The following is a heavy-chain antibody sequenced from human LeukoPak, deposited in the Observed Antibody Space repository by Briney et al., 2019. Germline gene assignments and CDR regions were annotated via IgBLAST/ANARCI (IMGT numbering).Heavy chain of an antibody. V-gene: IGHV3-23*01. D-gene: IGHD3-10*01. CDR1: GFTFSSYA. J-gene: IGHJ4*02. CDR2: ISGSGGRT. Sequence: GGSLRLSCAASGFTFSSYAMSWVRQAPGKGLEWVSAISGSGGRTYYADSVKGRFTISRDNSKNTLYLQMNSLRAEDTAVYYCARGSNYYGSGSYYSEYYFDYWGQGTLVTVSS. CDR3: ARGSNYYGSGSYYSEYYFDY.